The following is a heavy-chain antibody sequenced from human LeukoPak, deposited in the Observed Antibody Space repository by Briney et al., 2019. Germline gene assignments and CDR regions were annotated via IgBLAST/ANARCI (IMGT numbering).Heavy chain of an antibody. CDR1: GFTFSSYS. D-gene: IGHD4-11*01. Sequence: GGSLRLSCAASGFTFSSYSMNWVRQAPGKGLEWVSSISSSSSYIYYADSAKGRFTISRDNAKNSLYLQMNSLRAEDTAVYYCVRGVPKTSYYYYYMDVWGKGTTVTVSS. CDR3: VRGVPKTSYYYYYMDV. V-gene: IGHV3-21*01. CDR2: ISSSSSYI. J-gene: IGHJ6*03.